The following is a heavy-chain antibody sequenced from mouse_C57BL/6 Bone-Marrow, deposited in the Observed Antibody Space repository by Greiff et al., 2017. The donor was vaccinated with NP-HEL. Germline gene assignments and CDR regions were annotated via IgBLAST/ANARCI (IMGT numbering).Heavy chain of an antibody. CDR3: ARALRFDY. D-gene: IGHD1-1*01. CDR2: ISYDGSN. V-gene: IGHV3-6*01. CDR1: GYSITSGYY. Sequence: EVHLVESGPGLVKPSQSLSLTCSVTGYSITSGYYWNWIRQFPGNKLEWMGYISYDGSNNYNPSLKNRISITRDTSKNQFCLKLNSVTTEDTATYYCARALRFDYWGQGTTLTVSS. J-gene: IGHJ2*01.